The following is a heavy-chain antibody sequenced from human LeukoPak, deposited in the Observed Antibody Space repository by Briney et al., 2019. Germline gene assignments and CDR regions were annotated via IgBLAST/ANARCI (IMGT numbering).Heavy chain of an antibody. Sequence: ASVKVSCKASGYTFTAHYIHWVRQAPGQGLEWMGWISAYNGNTNYAQKLQGRVTMTTDTSTSTAYMELRSLRSDDTAVYYCARDLGCSGGSCHAVWGQGTLVTVSS. CDR3: ARDLGCSGGSCHAV. CDR1: GYTFTAHY. J-gene: IGHJ4*02. D-gene: IGHD2-15*01. V-gene: IGHV1-18*04. CDR2: ISAYNGNT.